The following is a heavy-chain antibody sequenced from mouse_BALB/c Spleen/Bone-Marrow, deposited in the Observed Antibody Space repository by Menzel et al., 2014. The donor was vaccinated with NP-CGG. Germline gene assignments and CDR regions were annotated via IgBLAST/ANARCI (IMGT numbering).Heavy chain of an antibody. CDR2: ISSGSSTI. D-gene: IGHD4-1*01. Sequence: EVNVVESGGGLVQPGGSRKLSCAAPGFIFSSFGMHWVRQAPEKGLEWVAYISSGSSTIFYADTVKGRFTISRDNPRNTLFLQMTSLRSEDTAMYYCTRGGNWDDFDYWGQGTTLTVSS. CDR1: GFIFSSFG. CDR3: TRGGNWDDFDY. V-gene: IGHV5-17*02. J-gene: IGHJ2*01.